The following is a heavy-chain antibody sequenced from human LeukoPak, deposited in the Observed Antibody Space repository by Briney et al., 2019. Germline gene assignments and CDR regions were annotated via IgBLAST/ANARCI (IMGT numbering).Heavy chain of an antibody. V-gene: IGHV3-23*01. CDR3: AKARPTMIVVVIGRYYFDY. CDR2: ISGSGGST. CDR1: GFTFSSYA. J-gene: IGHJ4*02. Sequence: PGASLRLSRAASGFTFSSYAMSWVRQAPGKGLEWVSAISGSGGSTYYADSVKGRFTISRDNSKNTLYLQMNSLRAEDTAVYYCAKARPTMIVVVIGRYYFDYWGQGTLVTVSS. D-gene: IGHD3-22*01.